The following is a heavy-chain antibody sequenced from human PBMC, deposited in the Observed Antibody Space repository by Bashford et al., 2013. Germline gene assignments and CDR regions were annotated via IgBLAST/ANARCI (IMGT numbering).Heavy chain of an antibody. V-gene: IGHV3-15*01. CDR2: IKSKTDGGTT. Sequence: SGGSLRLSCAASGFTFSSYAMHWVRQAPGKGLEWVGRIKSKTDGGTTDYAAPVKGRFTISRDDSKNTLYLQMNSLKTEDTAVYYCTTPFGTYYYGSGSYSTDYWGQGTLVTVSS. CDR1: GFTFSSYA. J-gene: IGHJ4*02. CDR3: TTPFGTYYYGSGSYSTDY. D-gene: IGHD3-10*01.